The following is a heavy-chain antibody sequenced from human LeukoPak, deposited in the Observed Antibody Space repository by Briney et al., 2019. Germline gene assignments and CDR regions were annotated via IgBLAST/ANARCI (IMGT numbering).Heavy chain of an antibody. D-gene: IGHD3-22*01. CDR1: GFTFSSYS. Sequence: GGSLRLSCAASGFTFSSYSMNWVRQAPGKGLEWVSSISSSSSDIYYADSVKGRFTISRDNAKNSLYLQMNSLRAEDTAIYYCARRGYSDSSGYDYWGQGTLVTVSS. V-gene: IGHV3-21*01. CDR3: ARRGYSDSSGYDY. J-gene: IGHJ4*02. CDR2: ISSSSSDI.